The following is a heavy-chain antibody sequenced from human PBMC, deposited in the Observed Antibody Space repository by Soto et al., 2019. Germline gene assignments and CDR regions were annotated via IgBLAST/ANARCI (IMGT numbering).Heavy chain of an antibody. D-gene: IGHD2-8*01. CDR3: ARQGSNGAYYYYGMDV. CDR1: GNRCSSYW. Sequence: PXESLKISWQCAGNRCSSYWIVLVLQMPGKGLEWMGIIYPGDSDTIYSPSFQGQVTMSVDKSNSTAYLQWSSLKASDTAMYYCARQGSNGAYYYYGMDVWGQGTTVTVSS. CDR2: IYPGDSDT. V-gene: IGHV5-51*01. J-gene: IGHJ6*02.